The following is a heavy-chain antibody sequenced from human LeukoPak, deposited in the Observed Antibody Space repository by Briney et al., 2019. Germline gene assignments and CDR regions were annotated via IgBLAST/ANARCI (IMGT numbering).Heavy chain of an antibody. Sequence: SETLSLTCSVSGGSISSSSYYWGWIRQPPGTGLEWIGSIYYSGSTYYNPSLKSRVTISVDTSKNQFSLKLSSVTAADTAVYYCARDQGRWLVRTFDYWGQGTLVTVSS. J-gene: IGHJ4*02. V-gene: IGHV4-39*07. CDR2: IYYSGST. CDR3: ARDQGRWLVRTFDY. D-gene: IGHD6-19*01. CDR1: GGSISSSSYY.